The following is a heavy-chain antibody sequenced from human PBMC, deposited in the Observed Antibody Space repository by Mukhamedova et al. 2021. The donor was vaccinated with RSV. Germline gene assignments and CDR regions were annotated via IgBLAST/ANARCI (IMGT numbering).Heavy chain of an antibody. Sequence: IRQAPGEGLEWISYISSSGSAIHYVDSVRGRFTISRDNARESLYLQMNSLRVEDTAVYYCAGAISNWYFDYWGQGALVTVSS. CDR2: ISSSGSAI. D-gene: IGHD2-8*01. CDR3: AGAISNWYFDY. V-gene: IGHV3-11*01. J-gene: IGHJ4*02.